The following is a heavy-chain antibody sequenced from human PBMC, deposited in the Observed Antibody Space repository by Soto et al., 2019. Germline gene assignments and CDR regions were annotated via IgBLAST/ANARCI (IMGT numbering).Heavy chain of an antibody. D-gene: IGHD3-22*01. J-gene: IGHJ4*02. Sequence: SETLSLTCNVSGASLDRSNYYWDWIRQSPGKGLEWIGTTYYNGNAYYNPSLRGRVTMSVDTSKNQFSLKLMSVTAADTAVYYCARHFVAVVIKGWGYWGQGTLVTVSS. CDR2: TYYNGNA. V-gene: IGHV4-39*01. CDR3: ARHFVAVVIKGWGY. CDR1: GASLDRSNYY.